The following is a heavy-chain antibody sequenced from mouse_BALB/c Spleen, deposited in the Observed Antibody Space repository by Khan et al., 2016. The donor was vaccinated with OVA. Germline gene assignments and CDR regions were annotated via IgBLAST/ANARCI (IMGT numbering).Heavy chain of an antibody. CDR1: GYSITSDYA. V-gene: IGHV3-2*02. CDR2: ISYSGNT. D-gene: IGHD1-1*01. CDR3: ASSCYYSSFAY. Sequence: EVQLQESGPGLVKPSQSLSLTCSVTGYSITSDYAWNWIRPFPGNKLEWMGYISYSGNTSYNPSLKRRLSNTRNTHKNQYFQHVNSETTATTATFYCASSCYYSSFAYWGQGPLVTVSS. J-gene: IGHJ3*01.